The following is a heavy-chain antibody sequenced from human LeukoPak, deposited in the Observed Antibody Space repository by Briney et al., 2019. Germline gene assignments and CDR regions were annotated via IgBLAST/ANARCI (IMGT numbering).Heavy chain of an antibody. Sequence: PSETLSLTCTVSGGSISSSSYYRGWIRQPPGKGLEWIGSIYYSGSTYYNPSLKSRVTISVDTSKNQFSLKLSSVTAADTAVYYCARHGRWSGPLHYYYYMDVWGKGTTVTVSS. CDR3: ARHGRWSGPLHYYYYMDV. J-gene: IGHJ6*03. D-gene: IGHD4-23*01. CDR1: GGSISSSSYY. CDR2: IYYSGST. V-gene: IGHV4-39*01.